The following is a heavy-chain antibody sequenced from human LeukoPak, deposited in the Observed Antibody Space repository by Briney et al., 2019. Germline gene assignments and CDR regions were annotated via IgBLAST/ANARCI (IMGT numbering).Heavy chain of an antibody. D-gene: IGHD2-21*01. CDR2: ISKGDGST. J-gene: IGHJ4*02. V-gene: IGHV3-23*01. CDR3: ARGALIPDF. CDR1: GFTFSSYA. Sequence: QPGGSLRLSCAASGFTFSSYAMTWVRQAPGKGLAWVSSISKGDGSTYYADSVKGRFTISRDNSKNTVYLHMDSLRVEDTAIYYCARGALIPDFRGQGTLVTVSS.